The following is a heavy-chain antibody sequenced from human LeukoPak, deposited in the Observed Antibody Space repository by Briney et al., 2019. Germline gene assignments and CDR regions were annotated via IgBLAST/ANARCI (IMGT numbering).Heavy chain of an antibody. Sequence: SETLSLTCIVSGGSVSSGSYYWSWIRQPPGKGLEWIGYIYNSVRTNYNPSLKSRVTISVDTSKNQLSLKLSSVTAADTAVYFCVRDLVATIDHYYYGMDVWGQGTTVTVSS. CDR3: VRDLVATIDHYYYGMDV. V-gene: IGHV4-61*01. D-gene: IGHD5-12*01. CDR1: GGSVSSGSYY. J-gene: IGHJ6*02. CDR2: IYNSVRT.